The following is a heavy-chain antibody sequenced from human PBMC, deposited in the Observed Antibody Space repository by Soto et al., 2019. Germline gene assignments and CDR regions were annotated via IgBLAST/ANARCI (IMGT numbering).Heavy chain of an antibody. CDR1: GFTFDDYA. J-gene: IGHJ4*02. Sequence: QPGGSLRLSCAASGFTFDDYAMHWVRQAPGKGLEWVSGISWNSGSIGYADSVKGRFTISRDNAKNSLYLQMNSLRAEDTALYYCAKDTGNWNYVDYWGQGTLVTVSS. CDR2: ISWNSGSI. D-gene: IGHD1-20*01. V-gene: IGHV3-9*01. CDR3: AKDTGNWNYVDY.